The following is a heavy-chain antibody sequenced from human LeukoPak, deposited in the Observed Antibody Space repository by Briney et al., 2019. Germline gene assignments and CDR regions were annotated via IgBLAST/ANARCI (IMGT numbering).Heavy chain of an antibody. D-gene: IGHD5-24*01. CDR2: IISSGSTI. V-gene: IGHV3-48*03. CDR1: GFTFSSYA. CDR3: ARTIEMATISYFDY. Sequence: GGSLRLSCAASGFTFSSYAMSWVRQTPGKGLEWVSYIISSGSTIYYADSVKGRFTISRDNAKNSLYLQMNSLRAGDTAVYYCARTIEMATISYFDYWGQGTLVTVSS. J-gene: IGHJ4*02.